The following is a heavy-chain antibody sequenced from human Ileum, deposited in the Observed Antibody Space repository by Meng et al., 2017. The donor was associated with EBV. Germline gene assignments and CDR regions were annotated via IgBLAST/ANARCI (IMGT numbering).Heavy chain of an antibody. J-gene: IGHJ4*02. CDR2: INPKSGGT. V-gene: IGHV1-2*06. CDR3: ARVGYGSGSFRFDY. D-gene: IGHD3-10*01. CDR1: AYTFSGYL. Sequence: QVPLVQSGAEVKKPGAAVTVFFKASAYTFSGYLMHRVRQDPGQGLEWMGRINPKSGGTNYAQKFHGRVTMTRDTSISTANMELSRLISDDTAVYYCARVGYGSGSFRFDYWGQGTLVTVSS.